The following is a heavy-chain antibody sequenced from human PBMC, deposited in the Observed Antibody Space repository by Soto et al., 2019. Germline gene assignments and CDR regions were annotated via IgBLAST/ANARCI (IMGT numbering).Heavy chain of an antibody. D-gene: IGHD2-15*01. CDR2: PYYSANT. V-gene: IGHV4-59*01. Sequence: QVQLQESGPGVVKPSETLSLTCTVSGGSISPFYWSWVRQPPGKGLEWIVYPYYSANTNYNPSLKSRVTISVDASKNQVSLRLTSVTAADTAVYYCARVGGVAARTFDYWGQGTVVTVSS. CDR3: ARVGGVAARTFDY. J-gene: IGHJ4*02. CDR1: GGSISPFY.